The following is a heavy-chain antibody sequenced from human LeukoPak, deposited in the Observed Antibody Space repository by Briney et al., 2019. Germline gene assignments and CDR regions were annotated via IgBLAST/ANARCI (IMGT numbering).Heavy chain of an antibody. Sequence: PSETLSLTCTVSGGSISSYHWSWIRQPPGKGLEWIGYIYYSGSTSYNPSLKSRVTISVDTSKKQFSLKLSSVTAADTAFYYCARYIVSYPHDAFDIWGQGTMVTVSS. D-gene: IGHD1-26*01. J-gene: IGHJ3*02. CDR1: GGSISSYH. V-gene: IGHV4-59*01. CDR3: ARYIVSYPHDAFDI. CDR2: IYYSGST.